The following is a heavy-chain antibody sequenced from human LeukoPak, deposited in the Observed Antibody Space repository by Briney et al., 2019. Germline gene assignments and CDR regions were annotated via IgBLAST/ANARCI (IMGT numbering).Heavy chain of an antibody. Sequence: PGGSLRLSCAASGFTFSSYSMNWVRQAPGKGLEWVSSISSSSSYIYYADSVKGRFTISRDNAKNSLYLQMNSLRAEDTAVYYCATSPPANYYDSSGYSIRFGYWGQGTLVTVSS. CDR2: ISSSSSYI. CDR1: GFTFSSYS. V-gene: IGHV3-21*04. J-gene: IGHJ4*02. D-gene: IGHD3-22*01. CDR3: ATSPPANYYDSSGYSIRFGY.